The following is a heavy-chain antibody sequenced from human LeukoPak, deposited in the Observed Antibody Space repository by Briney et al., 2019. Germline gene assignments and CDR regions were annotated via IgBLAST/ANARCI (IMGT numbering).Heavy chain of an antibody. CDR2: INSDGSST. J-gene: IGHJ3*02. CDR1: GFTFSSYW. CDR3: ARDILPGGSYDAFDI. V-gene: IGHV3-74*01. D-gene: IGHD1-26*01. Sequence: GGSLRLSCAASGFTFSSYWMHWVRQAPGKGLVWVSRINSDGSSTSYADSVKGRFTISRDNAKNTLYLQMNSLRAEDTAVYYCARDILPGGSYDAFDIWGQGTMVTVSS.